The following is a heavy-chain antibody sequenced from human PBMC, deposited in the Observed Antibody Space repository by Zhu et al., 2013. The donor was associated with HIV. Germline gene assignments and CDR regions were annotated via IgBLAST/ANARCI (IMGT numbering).Heavy chain of an antibody. CDR1: GSTFTGYY. Sequence: ASVKVSCKASGSTFTGYYIHWMRQAPGQGLEWMGWINPNSGGTNYAQNFQGRVTMTRDTSITTAYMDLMRLTSDDTAVYYCARGPGYCSSTSCSDYYYYMDVWGKGTTVTVSS. J-gene: IGHJ6*03. V-gene: IGHV1-2*02. CDR3: ARGPGYCSSTSCSDYYYYMDV. D-gene: IGHD2-2*01. CDR2: INPNSGGT.